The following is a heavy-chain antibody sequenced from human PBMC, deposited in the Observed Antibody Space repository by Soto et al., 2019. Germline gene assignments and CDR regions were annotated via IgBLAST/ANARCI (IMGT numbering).Heavy chain of an antibody. Sequence: QVQLVQSGAEVKKPGASVKVSCKASGYTFTSYGITWVRQAPGQGLEWMGWISAYNGNTNYAQKLQGRVTMTTDTSTSTADRELRSLRSDDTAVYYCARADIVVVPDASCMDVWGQGTTVTVSS. J-gene: IGHJ6*02. CDR1: GYTFTSYG. V-gene: IGHV1-18*01. D-gene: IGHD2-2*01. CDR3: ARADIVVVPDASCMDV. CDR2: ISAYNGNT.